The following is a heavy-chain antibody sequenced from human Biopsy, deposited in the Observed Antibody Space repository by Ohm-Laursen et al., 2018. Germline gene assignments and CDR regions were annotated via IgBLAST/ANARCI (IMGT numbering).Heavy chain of an antibody. CDR1: GFIFSNAW. J-gene: IGHJ4*02. CDR2: ISSTSNHI. Sequence: GSLRLSCAASGFIFSNAWMTWVRQAPGKGLEWVASISSTSNHIHYVDSVWGRYTISRDNAENSLYLEMNSLRVEGTAVYYCAKDDYDRVSSGYYFDYWGQGTLVSVSS. CDR3: AKDDYDRVSSGYYFDY. V-gene: IGHV3-21*01. D-gene: IGHD3-10*02.